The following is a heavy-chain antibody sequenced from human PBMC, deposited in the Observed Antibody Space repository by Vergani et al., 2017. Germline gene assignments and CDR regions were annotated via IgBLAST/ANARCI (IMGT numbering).Heavy chain of an antibody. CDR2: IDPSDSYT. CDR3: ARLKRGAYYYYYYMDF. D-gene: IGHD4-17*01. J-gene: IGHJ6*03. V-gene: IGHV5-10-1*03. Sequence: DVQLVQSGAEVKTPGESLRISCKGSGYSFTSYWISWVRQMPGKGLEWMGRIDPSDSYTNYSPSFQGHVTISADKSISTAYLQWSRLNASDTAMYYCARLKRGAYYYYYYMDFWGKGTTVTVSS. CDR1: GYSFTSYW.